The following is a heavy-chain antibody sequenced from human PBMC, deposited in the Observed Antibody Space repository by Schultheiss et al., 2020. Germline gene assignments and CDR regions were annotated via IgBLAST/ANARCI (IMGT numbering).Heavy chain of an antibody. CDR1: GFSFNSHT. CDR3: AREEYSSSWYGYYYYYGMDV. V-gene: IGHV3-23*01. D-gene: IGHD6-13*01. J-gene: IGHJ6*02. CDR2: ISGSGSST. Sequence: GGSLRLSCAASGFSFNSHTMGWVRQAPGKGLEWVSDISGSGSSTYYGDSVKGRFTISRDNSKNTLYLQMNSLRAEDTAVYYCAREEYSSSWYGYYYYYGMDVWGQGTTVNGYS.